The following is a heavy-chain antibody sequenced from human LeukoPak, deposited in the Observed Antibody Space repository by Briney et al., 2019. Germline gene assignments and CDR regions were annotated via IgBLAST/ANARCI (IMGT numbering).Heavy chain of an antibody. Sequence: PGGSLRLSCAASGFTFSTYWMSWVRQAPGKGLEWVANINKDGSERNYVDSVKGRFTISRDNAKNSLYLQMNSLRAEDTAVYYCARDDDWNYEDYWGQGTLVTVSS. CDR1: GFTFSTYW. CDR2: INKDGSER. V-gene: IGHV3-7*01. D-gene: IGHD1-7*01. CDR3: ARDDDWNYEDY. J-gene: IGHJ4*02.